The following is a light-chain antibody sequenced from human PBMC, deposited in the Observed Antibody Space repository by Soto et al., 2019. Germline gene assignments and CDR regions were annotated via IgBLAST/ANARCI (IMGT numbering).Light chain of an antibody. CDR2: DVS. Sequence: EIVMTQSPGTLSVSPGERATLSCRAGQGVTTNFAWYQQKSGQSPRLLIYDVSIRATGVPARSSGTGSETDFTLTISGLQSEDSAVYFCQQYNNWPFSFGQGTRLEIK. CDR3: QQYNNWPFS. V-gene: IGKV3-15*01. J-gene: IGKJ5*01. CDR1: QGVTTN.